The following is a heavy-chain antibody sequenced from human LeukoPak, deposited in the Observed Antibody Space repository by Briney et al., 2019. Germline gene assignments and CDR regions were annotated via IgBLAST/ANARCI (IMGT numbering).Heavy chain of an antibody. Sequence: SETLSLTCTVSGGSTTNYYWSWIRQPPGMGLEWIGYVYYTGSTYYNPSLKSRVTISVDTSKNQFSLKLSSVTAADTAVYYCAKDANIVVVTAIFYFDYWGQGTLVTVSS. CDR3: AKDANIVVVTAIFYFDY. J-gene: IGHJ4*02. CDR2: VYYTGST. V-gene: IGHV4-59*12. CDR1: GGSTTNYY. D-gene: IGHD2-21*02.